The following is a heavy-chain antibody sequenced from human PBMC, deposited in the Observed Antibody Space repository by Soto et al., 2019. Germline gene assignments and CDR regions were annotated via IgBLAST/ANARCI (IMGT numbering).Heavy chain of an antibody. CDR3: TRDPDYDILTGSNDY. Sequence: PGGSLRLSCTASGFTFGDYAISWFRQAPGKGLEWVGFIRSKAYGGTTEYAASVKGRFTISRDDSKSIAYLQMNSLKTEDTAVYYCTRDPDYDILTGSNDYWGQGTLVTVSS. CDR2: IRSKAYGGTT. J-gene: IGHJ4*02. D-gene: IGHD3-9*01. V-gene: IGHV3-49*03. CDR1: GFTFGDYA.